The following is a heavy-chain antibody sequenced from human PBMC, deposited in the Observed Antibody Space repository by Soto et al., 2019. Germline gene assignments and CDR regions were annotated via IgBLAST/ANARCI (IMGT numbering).Heavy chain of an antibody. CDR1: GFSLSSIGVG. D-gene: IGHD2-2*01. Sequence: QITLKESGPTLVKPTQTLTLTCTFSGFSLSSIGVGVGWIRQPPGKALEWLGILYWDDDKHYGPSLKSRISIAKDTSKDQVVLTLTNMDPVDTATYYCAHTIVVVPTAHDAFDVWGQGTMVTVSS. J-gene: IGHJ3*01. CDR3: AHTIVVVPTAHDAFDV. V-gene: IGHV2-5*05. CDR2: LYWDDDK.